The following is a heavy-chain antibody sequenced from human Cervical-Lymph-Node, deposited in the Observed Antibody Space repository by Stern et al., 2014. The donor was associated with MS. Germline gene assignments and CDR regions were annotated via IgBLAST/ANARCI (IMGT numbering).Heavy chain of an antibody. CDR2: ISADSGNT. CDR3: ARDKMHAFDY. Sequence: QVQLVQSGTEVKKPGASVLVSCKASGYTFTTYGITWVRQAPGQGLEWMGWISADSGNTKYAQKFQDRVTMTRDTTTGTAYMEVRSLRSEDTAVYYCARDKMHAFDYWGQGTQVT. J-gene: IGHJ4*02. CDR1: GYTFTTYG. D-gene: IGHD2-8*01. V-gene: IGHV1-18*01.